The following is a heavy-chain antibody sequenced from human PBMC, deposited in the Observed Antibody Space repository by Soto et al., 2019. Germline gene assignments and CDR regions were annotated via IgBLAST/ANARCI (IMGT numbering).Heavy chain of an antibody. CDR3: ARERHSSGWYYFDY. J-gene: IGHJ4*02. V-gene: IGHV1-69*13. D-gene: IGHD6-19*01. Sequence: GASVKVSCKASGGSFGNSAINWVRQTPGQGLEWMGGIIPIFGTANYAQKFQGRVTITADESTSTAYMELSSLRSEDTAVYYCARERHSSGWYYFDYWGQGTLVTVSS. CDR2: IIPIFGTA. CDR1: GGSFGNSA.